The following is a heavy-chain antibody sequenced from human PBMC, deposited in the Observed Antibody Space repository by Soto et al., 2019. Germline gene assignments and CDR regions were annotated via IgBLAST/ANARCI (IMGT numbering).Heavy chain of an antibody. CDR2: IYYSGST. D-gene: IGHD5-12*01. V-gene: IGHV4-59*08. CDR1: GDSISSYY. Sequence: PSETLSLTCTVSGDSISSYYWSWIGQRPGKGLEWIGYIYYSGSTNYNPSLKSRVTISVDTSKNQFSLKLSSVTAADTAVYYCARQGDGYTYSHLFDYWGQGTLVTVSS. CDR3: ARQGDGYTYSHLFDY. J-gene: IGHJ4*02.